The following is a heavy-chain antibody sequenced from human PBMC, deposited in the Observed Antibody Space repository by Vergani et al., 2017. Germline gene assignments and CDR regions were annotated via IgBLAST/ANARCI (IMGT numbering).Heavy chain of an antibody. J-gene: IGHJ6*02. V-gene: IGHV1-69*04. CDR3: ARELIAAGPSIYYYGMDV. CDR1: GGTFSSYA. D-gene: IGHD6-13*01. Sequence: QVQLVQSGAEVKKPGASVKVSCKASGGTFSSYAISWVRQAPGQGLEWMGRIIPILGIANYAQKFQGRVTITADKSTSTAYMELSSLRSEDTAVYYCARELIAAGPSIYYYGMDVWGRGTTVTVSS. CDR2: IIPILGIA.